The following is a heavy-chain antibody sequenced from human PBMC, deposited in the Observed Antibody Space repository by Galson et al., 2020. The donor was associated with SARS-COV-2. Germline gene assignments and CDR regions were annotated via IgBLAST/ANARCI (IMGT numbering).Heavy chain of an antibody. V-gene: IGHV3-21*01. D-gene: IGHD2-21*02. CDR3: ARAALKAYCGGDCYQANWYFDL. CDR1: GFTFSSYS. J-gene: IGHJ2*01. CDR2: ISSSSSYI. Sequence: GGSLRLSCAASGFTFSSYSMNWVRQAPGKGLEWVSSISSSSSYIYYADSVKGRFTISRDNAKNSLYLQMNSLRAEDTAVYYCARAALKAYCGGDCYQANWYFDLWGRGTLVTVSS.